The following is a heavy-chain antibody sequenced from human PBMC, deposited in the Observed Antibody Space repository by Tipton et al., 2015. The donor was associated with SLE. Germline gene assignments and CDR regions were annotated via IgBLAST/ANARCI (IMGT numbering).Heavy chain of an antibody. D-gene: IGHD3-10*01. V-gene: IGHV4-4*07. Sequence: TLSLTCTVSGGSISSYYWSWIRQPAGKGLEWIGRIYTSGSINYNPSLKSRVTMSVDTSKNQFSLKLSSVTAADTAVYYCAREAPMAGSAFDIWGHGTMVTVSS. J-gene: IGHJ3*02. CDR2: IYTSGSI. CDR3: AREAPMAGSAFDI. CDR1: GGSISSYY.